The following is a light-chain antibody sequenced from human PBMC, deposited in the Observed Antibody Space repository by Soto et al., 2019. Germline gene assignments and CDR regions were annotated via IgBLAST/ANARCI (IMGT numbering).Light chain of an antibody. CDR1: SSDVGSYNR. V-gene: IGLV2-18*01. Sequence: QSALTQPPSVSGSPGQSVTISCTGTSSDVGSYNRVSWYQQPPGTAPKLMIYEVSYRPSRVPDSFSGSKPGNTASLTISGLQAEEEADYYCTLYTSSSIVVFGGGTKLPVL. J-gene: IGLJ2*01. CDR3: TLYTSSSIVV. CDR2: EVS.